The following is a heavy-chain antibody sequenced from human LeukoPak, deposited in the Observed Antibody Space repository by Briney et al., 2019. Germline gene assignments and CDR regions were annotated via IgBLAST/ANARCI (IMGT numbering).Heavy chain of an antibody. CDR3: ASTTGTTANWFDP. V-gene: IGHV4-30-2*01. Sequence: PSETLSLTCTVSGGSISSGGYYWSWIRQPPGKGLEWIGYIYHSGSTYYNPSLKSRVTISVDRSKNQFSLKLSSVTAADTAVYYCASTTGTTANWFDPWGQGTLVTVSS. D-gene: IGHD1-1*01. CDR1: GGSISSGGYY. CDR2: IYHSGST. J-gene: IGHJ5*02.